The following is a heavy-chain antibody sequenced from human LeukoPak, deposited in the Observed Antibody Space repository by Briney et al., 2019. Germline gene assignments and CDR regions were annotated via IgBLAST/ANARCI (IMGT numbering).Heavy chain of an antibody. CDR3: ARRVSSYYFDY. J-gene: IGHJ4*02. D-gene: IGHD6-13*01. CDR2: LYYSGTT. V-gene: IGHV4-39*07. Sequence: SETLSLTCTVSGGSISSHHYYWGWIRQPPGRGLEWIGSLYYSGTTNYNPSLESRVTMSVDRSNNQFSLKLSSVTAADTAVYYCARRVSSYYFDYWGQGTLVTVSS. CDR1: GGSISSHHYY.